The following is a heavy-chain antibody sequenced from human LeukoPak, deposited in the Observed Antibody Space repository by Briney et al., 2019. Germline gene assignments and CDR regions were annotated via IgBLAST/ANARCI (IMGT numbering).Heavy chain of an antibody. CDR3: TGEYYYDSSGYYYFDY. D-gene: IGHD3-22*01. CDR2: IKSKTDGGTT. CDR1: GFTFSNAW. Sequence: GGSLRLSCAASGFTFSNAWMSWARQAPGKGLEWVGRIKSKTDGGTTDYAAPVKGRFTISRDDSKNTLYLQMNSLKTEDTAVYYCTGEYYYDSSGYYYFDYWGQGTLVTVSS. V-gene: IGHV3-15*01. J-gene: IGHJ4*02.